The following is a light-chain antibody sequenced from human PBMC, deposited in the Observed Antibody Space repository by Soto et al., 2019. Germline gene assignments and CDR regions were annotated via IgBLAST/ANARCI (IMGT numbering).Light chain of an antibody. Sequence: DIVMTQSPLSLPVTPGEPASISCTSSQSLLYIDGDNYLDWYLQNPGQPPKLLIYSASNRASGVPARFSGSGSGTDFTLKIRRVEADDVGVYFCMQARQTPFTFGPGTKVDIK. CDR3: MQARQTPFT. CDR2: SAS. V-gene: IGKV2-28*01. J-gene: IGKJ3*01. CDR1: QSLLYIDGDNY.